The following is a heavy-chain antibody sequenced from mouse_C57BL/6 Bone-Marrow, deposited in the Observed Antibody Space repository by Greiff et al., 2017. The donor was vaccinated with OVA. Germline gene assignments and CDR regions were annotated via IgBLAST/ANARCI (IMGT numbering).Heavy chain of an antibody. CDR1: GFTFTDYY. CDR3: ARSSLYYYGSSWFAY. V-gene: IGHV7-3*01. J-gene: IGHJ3*01. D-gene: IGHD1-1*01. CDR2: IRNKANGYTT. Sequence: EVKLVESGGGLVQPGGSLSLSCAASGFTFTDYYMSWVRQPPGKALEWLGFIRNKANGYTTEYSASVKGRFTISRDNSQSILYLQMNALRAEDSATYYCARSSLYYYGSSWFAYGGQGTLVTVSA.